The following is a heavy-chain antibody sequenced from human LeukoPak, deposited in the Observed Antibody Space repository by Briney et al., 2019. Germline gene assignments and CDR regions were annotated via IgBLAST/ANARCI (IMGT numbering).Heavy chain of an antibody. V-gene: IGHV3-21*01. CDR3: ASGLRIAAARPWFDP. Sequence: GGSLRLSCAASGFTFSSYSMNWVRQAPGKGLEWVSSISSSSSYIYYADSVKGRFTISRDNAKNSLYLQMNSLRAEDTAVYYCASGLRIAAARPWFDPWGPGTLVPVSS. D-gene: IGHD6-13*01. CDR1: GFTFSSYS. J-gene: IGHJ5*02. CDR2: ISSSSSYI.